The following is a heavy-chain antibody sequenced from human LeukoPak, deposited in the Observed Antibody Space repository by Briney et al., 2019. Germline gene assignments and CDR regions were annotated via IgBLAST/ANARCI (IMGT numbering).Heavy chain of an antibody. CDR2: INPNNGGT. Sequence: ASVKVSCKASGYTFTAYYIHWVRRAPGQGLEWMEWINPNNGGTNYAQKLQGRVTMTTDTSTSTAYMELRSLRSDDTAVYYCARGQEDIVVVPAAISGFSPLDYWGQGTLVTVSS. J-gene: IGHJ4*02. D-gene: IGHD2-2*02. V-gene: IGHV1-2*02. CDR1: GYTFTAYY. CDR3: ARGQEDIVVVPAAISGFSPLDY.